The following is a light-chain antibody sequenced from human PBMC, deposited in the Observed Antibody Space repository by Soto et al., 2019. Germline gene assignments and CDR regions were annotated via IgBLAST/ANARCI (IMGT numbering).Light chain of an antibody. Sequence: QSVLTQPASVSGSPGQSITISCTGTSSDVGSYNLVSWYQQHPGKAPKPMIYEGSKRPSGVSHRFSGSKSGNTASLTISGLQAEDEADYYCCSYAGSSTFVFGGGTKRTVL. CDR2: EGS. CDR3: CSYAGSSTFV. J-gene: IGLJ2*01. CDR1: SSDVGSYNL. V-gene: IGLV2-23*03.